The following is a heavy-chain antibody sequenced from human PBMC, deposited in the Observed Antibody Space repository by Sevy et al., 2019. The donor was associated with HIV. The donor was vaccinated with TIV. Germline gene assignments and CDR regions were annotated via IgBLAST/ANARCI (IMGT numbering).Heavy chain of an antibody. J-gene: IGHJ6*02. V-gene: IGHV4-61*01. D-gene: IGHD5-18*01. CDR1: GDSVSSGTYH. CDR3: ARRRTALTDGHHYGLDV. Sequence: SETLSLTCTVFGDSVSSGTYHWSWIRQPPGKGLEWIGYIYYSGTTNFNPSIRGRVTMSVDTSENQFSLRLNSMTAADTAVYYCARRRTALTDGHHYGLDVWGQGTTVTVSS. CDR2: IYYSGTT.